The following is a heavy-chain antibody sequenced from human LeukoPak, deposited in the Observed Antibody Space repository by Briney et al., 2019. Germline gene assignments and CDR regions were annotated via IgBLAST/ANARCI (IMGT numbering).Heavy chain of an antibody. V-gene: IGHV4-34*01. CDR3: ARDENGYVWGSFRA. J-gene: IGHJ5*02. CDR1: GGSFSGYY. Sequence: ETLSLTCAVYGGSFSGYYWSWIRQPPGKGLEWLGNIHYSGSTYYNPSLQSRVTLSVDTSKNQFSLKLTSVTATDTAVYYCARDENGYVWGSFRAWGQGTLVTVSS. D-gene: IGHD3-16*02. CDR2: IHYSGST.